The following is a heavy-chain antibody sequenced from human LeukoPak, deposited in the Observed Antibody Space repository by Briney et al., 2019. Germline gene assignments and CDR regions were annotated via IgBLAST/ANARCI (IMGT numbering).Heavy chain of an antibody. D-gene: IGHD6-13*01. CDR2: ISSSSSTI. V-gene: IGHV3-48*01. J-gene: IGHJ6*02. CDR1: GFTFSSYS. Sequence: GGSLRLSCAASGFTFSSYSMTWVRQAPGKGLEWVSYISSSSSTIYYADSVKGRFTISRDNAKNSLYLQMNSLRAEDTAVYYCARRGIAAAGYYYYGMDVWGQGTTVTVSS. CDR3: ARRGIAAAGYYYYGMDV.